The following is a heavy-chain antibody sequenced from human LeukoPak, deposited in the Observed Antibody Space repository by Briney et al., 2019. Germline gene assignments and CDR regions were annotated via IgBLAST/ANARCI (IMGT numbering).Heavy chain of an antibody. CDR3: ARWGSGSRYFDY. Sequence: SETLSLTCTVSGASISSYYWNWIRQPPGKGLEWIGYIYYSGNTNYNPSLKSRVTISIDTSKNQFSLKLSSLTAADTAVYYCARWGSGSRYFDYWGQGTLVTVSS. CDR1: GASISSYY. CDR2: IYYSGNT. J-gene: IGHJ4*02. D-gene: IGHD3-10*01. V-gene: IGHV4-59*01.